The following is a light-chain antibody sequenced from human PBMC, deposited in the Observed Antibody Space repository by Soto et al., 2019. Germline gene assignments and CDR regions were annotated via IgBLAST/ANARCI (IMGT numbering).Light chain of an antibody. V-gene: IGKV3-20*01. Sequence: EIVLTRSPGTLSLSPGERATFSCRASQSVSSNYLAWYQQKPGQAPRLLIYGAFKRATGIPDRFSGSGSGTDFTLTISRMEHEDFEVYCCQQYGSSQRTLGQGTKVDIK. CDR2: GAF. CDR1: QSVSSNY. CDR3: QQYGSSQRT. J-gene: IGKJ1*01.